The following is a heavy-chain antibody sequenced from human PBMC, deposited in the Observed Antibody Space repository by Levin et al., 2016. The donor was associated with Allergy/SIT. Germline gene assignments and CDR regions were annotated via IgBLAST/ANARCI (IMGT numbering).Heavy chain of an antibody. J-gene: IGHJ4*02. V-gene: IGHV3-48*02. CDR3: AKDLSFAYYYDSSGYY. Sequence: GGSLRLSCAASRFTFSSHSMNWVRQAPGKGLQWVSYISSGSATIHYANSVKGRFTISRDNSKNTLYLLMNSLRDEDTAVYYCAKDLSFAYYYDSSGYYWGQGTLVTVSS. CDR1: RFTFSSHS. CDR2: ISSGSATI. D-gene: IGHD3-22*01.